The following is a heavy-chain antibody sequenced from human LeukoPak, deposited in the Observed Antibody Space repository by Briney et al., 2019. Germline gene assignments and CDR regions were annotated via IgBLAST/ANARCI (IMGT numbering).Heavy chain of an antibody. J-gene: IGHJ1*01. Sequence: SGRSLRLSWPAAGFTFSNYGMHWVRQAPGKVLEWVALISYNGSNKYYADSVKGRFTISRDNSKNTLYLQMNSLRAEDTAIYYCAKMAAEEHWGQGTLVTVSS. CDR3: AKMAAEEH. D-gene: IGHD6-25*01. CDR2: ISYNGSNK. CDR1: GFTFSNYG. V-gene: IGHV3-30*18.